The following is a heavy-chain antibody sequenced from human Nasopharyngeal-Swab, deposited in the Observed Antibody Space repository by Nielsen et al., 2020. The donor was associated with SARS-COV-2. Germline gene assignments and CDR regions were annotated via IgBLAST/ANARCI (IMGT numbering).Heavy chain of an antibody. CDR2: IKQDGSEK. CDR3: ARDRITMVRGVYLDY. V-gene: IGHV3-7*01. D-gene: IGHD3-10*01. CDR1: GFTFSSYW. J-gene: IGHJ4*02. Sequence: GESLKISCAASGFTFSSYWMSWVRQAPGKGLEWVANIKQDGSEKYYVDSVKGRFTISRDDAKNSLYLQMNSLRAEDTAVYYCARDRITMVRGVYLDYWGQGTLVTVSS.